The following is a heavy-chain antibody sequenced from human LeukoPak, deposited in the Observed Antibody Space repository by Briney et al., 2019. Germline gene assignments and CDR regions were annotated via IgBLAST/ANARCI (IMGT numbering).Heavy chain of an antibody. V-gene: IGHV1-2*02. CDR2: INPNSGGT. Sequence: GASVKVSCKASGYTFTSYDINWVRQAAGQGLEWMGWINPNSGGTNYAQKFQGRVTMTRDTSISTAYMELSRLRSDDTAVYYCARSTDIVVVPAATYYMDVWGKGTTVTVS. CDR1: GYTFTSYD. D-gene: IGHD2-2*01. J-gene: IGHJ6*03. CDR3: ARSTDIVVVPAATYYMDV.